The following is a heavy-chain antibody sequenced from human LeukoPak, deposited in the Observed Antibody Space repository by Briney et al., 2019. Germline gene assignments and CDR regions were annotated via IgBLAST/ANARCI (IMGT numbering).Heavy chain of an antibody. CDR1: GYTFTAYY. Sequence: ASVKVSCKASGYTFTAYYIYWVRQGPRQGLEWMGWLNPNSGVTRYAQKFQGRVTVTRDSSISTAYMELSSLTSDDTAVYCCARDRGAPDAFDIWGQGTLVTVSS. J-gene: IGHJ3*02. CDR2: LNPNSGVT. V-gene: IGHV1-2*02. CDR3: ARDRGAPDAFDI. D-gene: IGHD4-17*01.